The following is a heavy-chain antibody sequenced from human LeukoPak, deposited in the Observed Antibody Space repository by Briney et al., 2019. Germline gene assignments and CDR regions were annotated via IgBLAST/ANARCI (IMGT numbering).Heavy chain of an antibody. CDR3: ARSLSTAGIDY. D-gene: IGHD2-2*01. V-gene: IGHV4-38-2*01. J-gene: IGHJ4*02. CDR2: VFHSGTT. Sequence: YPSETLSLTCAVSGYSISSGGYWGWIRQPPGKGLECIGIVFHSGTTYYNPSLKGRVTISVDTAKNRFSLNLRSVTDADTAMYFCARSLSTAGIDYWGQGTLVTVSS. CDR1: GYSISSGGY.